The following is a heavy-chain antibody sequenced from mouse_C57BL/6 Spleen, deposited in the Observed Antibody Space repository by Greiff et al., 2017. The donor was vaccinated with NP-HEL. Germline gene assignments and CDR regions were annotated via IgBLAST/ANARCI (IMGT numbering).Heavy chain of an antibody. Sequence: VKLQQPGAELVKPGASVKMSCKASGYTFTRYWITWVKQRPGQGLEWIGDIYPGSGSTNYNEKFKSKATLTVDTSSSTAYMQLSSLTSEDSAVYYCARYDRYYAMDYWGQGTSVTVSS. CDR2: IYPGSGST. CDR1: GYTFTRYW. J-gene: IGHJ4*01. CDR3: ARYDRYYAMDY. V-gene: IGHV1-55*01. D-gene: IGHD2-12*01.